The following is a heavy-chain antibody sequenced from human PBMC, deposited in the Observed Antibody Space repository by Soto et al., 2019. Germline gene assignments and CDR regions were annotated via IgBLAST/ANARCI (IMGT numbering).Heavy chain of an antibody. CDR2: ISSSSSTI. V-gene: IGHV3-48*01. CDR3: ARDVTIFGVVGEWFDP. Sequence: EVQLVESGGGLVQPGGSLRLSCAASGFTFSSYSMNWVRQAPGKGLEWVSYISSSSSTIYYADSVKGRFTISRDNAKNSLYLQMNSLRAEDTAVYYCARDVTIFGVVGEWFDPWGQGTLVTVSS. CDR1: GFTFSSYS. J-gene: IGHJ5*02. D-gene: IGHD3-3*01.